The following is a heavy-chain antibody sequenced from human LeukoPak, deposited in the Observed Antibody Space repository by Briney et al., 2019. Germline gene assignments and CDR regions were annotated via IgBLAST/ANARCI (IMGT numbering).Heavy chain of an antibody. CDR3: ATYYYDSSGYEYFRH. D-gene: IGHD3-22*01. V-gene: IGHV5-51*01. J-gene: IGHJ1*01. CDR1: GYSFSSYW. Sequence: GESLKISCKGSGYSFSSYWIGWVRQMPGKGLEWMGIIYPGDSDIRYSPSFQGQVTISADKSISTAYLQWSSLKASDTAMYYCATYYYDSSGYEYFRHWGQGTLVTVSS. CDR2: IYPGDSDI.